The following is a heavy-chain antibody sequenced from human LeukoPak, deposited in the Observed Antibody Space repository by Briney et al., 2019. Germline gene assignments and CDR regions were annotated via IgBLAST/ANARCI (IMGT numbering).Heavy chain of an antibody. V-gene: IGHV3-7*01. Sequence: PGGSLRLYCAASGFTFSSYWMSWDRQAPRKEMETLTNIKEYGSEKYYVDSVKGRITISRDNAKNSLYLQMNSLRAEDTSVYYCARELRPDPYSASWYNYWGQGTLVTVSS. J-gene: IGHJ4*02. CDR1: GFTFSSYW. CDR3: ARELRPDPYSASWYNY. D-gene: IGHD6-13*01. CDR2: IKEYGSEK.